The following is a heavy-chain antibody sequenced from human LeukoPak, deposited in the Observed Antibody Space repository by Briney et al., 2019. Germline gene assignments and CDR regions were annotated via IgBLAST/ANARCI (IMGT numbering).Heavy chain of an antibody. CDR1: GGSISSSSNY. D-gene: IGHD3-10*01. V-gene: IGHV4-39*01. Sequence: KPSETLSLTCTVSGGSISSSSNYWGWIRQPPGKGLEWIGSVYYSGSTYYNPSLKSRVTISVDTSKNQFSLKLSSVTAADTAVYYCARTRYYYNSRSYGAPYYFDYWGQGTLVTVSS. CDR3: ARTRYYYNSRSYGAPYYFDY. J-gene: IGHJ4*02. CDR2: VYYSGST.